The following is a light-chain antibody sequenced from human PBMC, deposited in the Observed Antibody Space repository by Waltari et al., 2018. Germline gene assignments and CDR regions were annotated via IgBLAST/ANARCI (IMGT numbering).Light chain of an antibody. CDR2: SDN. V-gene: IGLV1-44*01. CDR3: AAWDDSLTGPIWV. J-gene: IGLJ3*02. CDR1: SSNIGSHS. Sequence: QSVLTKPPSASGTPGQRVTISCSGSSSNIGSHSLNWYQQLPGTASKLLIYSDNQPPSGVPDRFSGSKSGTSASLAISGLQSEDEADYYCAAWDDSLTGPIWVFGGGTKLTVL.